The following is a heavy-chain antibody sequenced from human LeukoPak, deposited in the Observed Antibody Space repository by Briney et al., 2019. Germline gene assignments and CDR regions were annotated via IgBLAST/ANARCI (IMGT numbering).Heavy chain of an antibody. V-gene: IGHV3-9*01. Sequence: GRSLRLSCAASGFTFDDYAMHWVRQAPEKGLEWVSGISWNSGSIGYADSVKGRFTISRDNAKNSLYLQMNSLRAEDTALYYCAKGLYGDSRYGMDVWGQGTTVTVS. J-gene: IGHJ6*02. CDR3: AKGLYGDSRYGMDV. CDR1: GFTFDDYA. D-gene: IGHD4-17*01. CDR2: ISWNSGSI.